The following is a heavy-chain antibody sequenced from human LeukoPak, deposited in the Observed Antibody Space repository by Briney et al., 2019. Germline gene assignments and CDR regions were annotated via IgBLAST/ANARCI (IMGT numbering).Heavy chain of an antibody. V-gene: IGHV4-59*01. CDR2: IYYSGST. Sequence: SETLSLTCTVSGGSISRYFWSWIGQPPAKGLAWIGYIYYSGSTNYNPSLHSRVTISVDTSKNQFSLKLSSVTAADTGVYYCARDQGWFDPWGQGTLVTVSS. J-gene: IGHJ5*02. CDR3: ARDQGWFDP. CDR1: GGSISRYF.